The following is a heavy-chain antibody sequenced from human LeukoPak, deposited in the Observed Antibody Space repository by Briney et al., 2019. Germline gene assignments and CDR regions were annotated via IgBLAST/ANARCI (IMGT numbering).Heavy chain of an antibody. V-gene: IGHV1-69*05. CDR1: GGTFSSYA. Sequence: SVKVSCKPSGGTFSSYAISCVRQAPGQGREWTGEIIPIFGTANYAQKFQGRVTITTDESTSTAYMELSSLRSEDTAVYYCARSEAARRTLYYYYYMDVWGKGTTVTVSS. J-gene: IGHJ6*03. CDR2: IIPIFGTA. CDR3: ARSEAARRTLYYYYYMDV. D-gene: IGHD6-6*01.